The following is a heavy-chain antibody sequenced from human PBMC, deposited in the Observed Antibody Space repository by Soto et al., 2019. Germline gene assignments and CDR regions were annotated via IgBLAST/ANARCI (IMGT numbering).Heavy chain of an antibody. CDR3: ARGVHCSGGSCYSVRFNWFDP. V-gene: IGHV1-69*12. CDR2: IIPIFGTA. J-gene: IGHJ5*02. Sequence: QVQLVQSGAAVKKPGSSVKVSCKASGGTFSSYAISWVRQAPGQGLEWMGGIIPIFGTANYAQKFQGRVTITADESTSTAYMELSSLRSEDTAVYYCARGVHCSGGSCYSVRFNWFDPWGQGTLVTVSS. CDR1: GGTFSSYA. D-gene: IGHD2-15*01.